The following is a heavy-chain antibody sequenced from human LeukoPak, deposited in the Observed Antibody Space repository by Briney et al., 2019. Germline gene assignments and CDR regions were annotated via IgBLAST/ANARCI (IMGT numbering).Heavy chain of an antibody. Sequence: PSQTPSLTCTVSGGSISSGGYYWSWIRQHPGKGLEWIGYIYYSGSTYYNPSLKSRVTISVDTSKNQFSLKLSSVTAADTAVYYCARSLYDILTGYEYYFDYWGQGTLVTVSS. D-gene: IGHD3-9*01. J-gene: IGHJ4*02. CDR1: GGSISSGGYY. CDR2: IYYSGST. V-gene: IGHV4-31*03. CDR3: ARSLYDILTGYEYYFDY.